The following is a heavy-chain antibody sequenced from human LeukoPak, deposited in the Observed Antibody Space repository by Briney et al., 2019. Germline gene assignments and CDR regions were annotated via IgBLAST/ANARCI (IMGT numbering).Heavy chain of an antibody. Sequence: ASVKVSCQASGGTFSSYAISWVRQAPGQGLEWMGRIIPILGIANYAQKFQGRVTITADKSTSTAYMELSRLRSDDTAVYYCARDPYCTSTSCYRLGMDVWGKGTTVTVSS. V-gene: IGHV1-69*04. J-gene: IGHJ6*04. CDR3: ARDPYCTSTSCYRLGMDV. D-gene: IGHD2-2*01. CDR1: GGTFSSYA. CDR2: IIPILGIA.